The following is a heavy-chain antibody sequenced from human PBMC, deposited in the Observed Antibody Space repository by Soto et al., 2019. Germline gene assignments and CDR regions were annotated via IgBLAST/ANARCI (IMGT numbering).Heavy chain of an antibody. V-gene: IGHV3-11*06. CDR3: ARGAVKGTTSRGQVYN. D-gene: IGHD1-7*01. Sequence: QVQVVESGGGLVKPGGSLRLSCAASGFTFSDYYMSWIRQAPGKGLEWVSFISSSGDSTKYADSVKGRFTISRDNAKNSLYLQLNSLRAEDTAVYYCARGAVKGTTSRGQVYNWGQGTLVTVSS. CDR1: GFTFSDYY. J-gene: IGHJ4*02. CDR2: ISSSGDST.